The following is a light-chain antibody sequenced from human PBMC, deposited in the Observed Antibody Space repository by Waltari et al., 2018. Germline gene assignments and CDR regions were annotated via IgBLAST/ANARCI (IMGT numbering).Light chain of an antibody. CDR3: QTGGHGTWV. J-gene: IGLJ3*02. CDR1: SGHSSNI. CDR2: VNSDGSH. V-gene: IGLV4-69*01. Sequence: QLVLTQSPSASASLGASVKLTCTLSSGHSSNIVAWHQPEPEQGPRYLMKVNSDGSHTKGDEIPDRFAGSSSGSERYLTIASLQSEDEADYDCQTGGHGTWVFGGGTKLTVV.